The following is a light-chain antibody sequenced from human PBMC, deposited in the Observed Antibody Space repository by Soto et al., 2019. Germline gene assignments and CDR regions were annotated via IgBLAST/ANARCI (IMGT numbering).Light chain of an antibody. Sequence: QSALTQPASVSGSLGQSITISCTGTSSDVGAYNYVSWYQQHPGKAPKFMIYEVSNRPAGVSNRFSGSKSGNTASLTISGLQAEDEADYYCSSYPTSSTWVFGGGTQLTVL. V-gene: IGLV2-14*01. CDR2: EVS. CDR3: SSYPTSSTWV. CDR1: SSDVGAYNY. J-gene: IGLJ3*02.